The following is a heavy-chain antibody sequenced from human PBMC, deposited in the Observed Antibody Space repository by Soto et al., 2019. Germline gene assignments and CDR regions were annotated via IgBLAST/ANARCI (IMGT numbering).Heavy chain of an antibody. D-gene: IGHD3-9*01. CDR3: ATELRYFDWLFPNNWFDP. CDR1: GGTFINYT. CDR2: IIPILGIA. J-gene: IGHJ5*02. V-gene: IGHV1-69*02. Sequence: QVQLVQSGAEVKKPGSSVKVSCKASGGTFINYTISWVRQAPGQGLEWMGRIIPILGIANYAQKFQGRVTITADNSPSTAYLELSSLRSEDTAVYYCATELRYFDWLFPNNWFDPWGQGTLVTVSS.